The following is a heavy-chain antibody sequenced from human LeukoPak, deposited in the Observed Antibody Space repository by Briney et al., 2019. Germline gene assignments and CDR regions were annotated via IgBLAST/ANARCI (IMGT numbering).Heavy chain of an antibody. V-gene: IGHV3-43*02. CDR3: AKDMGCSSTSCLIDY. CDR2: ISGDGGST. CDR1: GFTFDDYA. D-gene: IGHD2-2*01. J-gene: IGHJ4*02. Sequence: PGGSLRLSCAASGFTFDDYAMHWVRHAPGKGLEWVSLISGDGGSTYCADSVKGRFTISRDNSKNSLYLQMNSLRTEDTALYYCAKDMGCSSTSCLIDYWGQGTLVTVSS.